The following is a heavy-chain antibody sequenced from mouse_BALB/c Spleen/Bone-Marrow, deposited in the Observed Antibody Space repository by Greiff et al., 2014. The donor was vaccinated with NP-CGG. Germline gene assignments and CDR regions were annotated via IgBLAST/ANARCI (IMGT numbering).Heavy chain of an antibody. Sequence: EVQLQQSGPELVKPGASVKISCKTSGYTFTDYTMHWVKQSHGKSLEWIGHINPNIGGTNYNQEFKGKATLTLDKSSRTAYMELRSLTSEDSAVYYCTRSRYGDYWGQGTTLTVSS. CDR2: INPNIGGT. D-gene: IGHD2-14*01. J-gene: IGHJ2*01. V-gene: IGHV1-18*01. CDR3: TRSRYGDY. CDR1: GYTFTDYT.